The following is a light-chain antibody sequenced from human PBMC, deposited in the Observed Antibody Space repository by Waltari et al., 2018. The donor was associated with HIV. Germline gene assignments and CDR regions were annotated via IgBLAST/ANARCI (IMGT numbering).Light chain of an antibody. J-gene: IGKJ2*01. CDR3: QRYYTTTRT. CDR1: QRLLYRSNKKNY. V-gene: IGKV4-1*01. CDR2: RAS. Sequence: DSVMTQSPASLAVSLGETATINCRSSQRLLYRSNKKNYLAWYQHKPEQPPKLLIYRASTRESAVPKRFGGGESTNDSPATISILQADDVAVYYCQRYYTTTRTFGQGTKLEIK.